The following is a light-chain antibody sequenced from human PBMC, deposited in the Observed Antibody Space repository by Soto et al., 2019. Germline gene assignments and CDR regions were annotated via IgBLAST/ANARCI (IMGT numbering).Light chain of an antibody. CDR3: QHYGTSPFT. CDR1: QSVSSN. CDR2: GAS. Sequence: EVVVTQSPATLSVSPGERATLSCRASQSVSSNLAWYQQKPGQAPRVLIYGASTRATGIPARFSGSGAGTEFTLTISSLQSVDFAVYFCQHYGTSPFTFGQGTRLEI. V-gene: IGKV3-15*01. J-gene: IGKJ5*01.